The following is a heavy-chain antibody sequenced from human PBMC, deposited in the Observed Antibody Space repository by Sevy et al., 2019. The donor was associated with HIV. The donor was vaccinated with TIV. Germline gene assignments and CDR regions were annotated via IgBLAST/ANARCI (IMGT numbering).Heavy chain of an antibody. J-gene: IGHJ4*02. CDR1: GGPFSTYT. D-gene: IGHD6-19*01. V-gene: IGHV1-69*05. Sequence: ASVKVSCKASGGPFSTYTFSWVRQAPGQGLEWMGGIIPILGTVNYAQNFQGRLTLTTDTSTNTAYMEVNSLRSDDSAVYYCARSQGGSDAIGWYFSSWGQGTQVTVSS. CDR2: IIPILGTV. CDR3: ARSQGGSDAIGWYFSS.